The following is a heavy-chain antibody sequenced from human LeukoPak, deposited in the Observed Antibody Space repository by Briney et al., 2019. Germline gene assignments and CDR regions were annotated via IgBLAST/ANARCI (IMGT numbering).Heavy chain of an antibody. V-gene: IGHV4-34*01. D-gene: IGHD1-26*01. CDR1: GGSFSGYD. Sequence: SETLPLTCAVHGGSFSGYDWHWIRQPPGKGLEWIGEVNPSGNTNYNPSLKSRVTISVDTSKNQFSLNLSSVTAADTAVYYCARGVFDGSYFACWGQRTLVTASS. J-gene: IGHJ4*02. CDR3: ARGVFDGSYFAC. CDR2: VNPSGNT.